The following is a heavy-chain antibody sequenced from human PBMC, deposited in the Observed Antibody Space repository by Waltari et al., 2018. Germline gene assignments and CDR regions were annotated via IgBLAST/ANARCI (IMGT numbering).Heavy chain of an antibody. CDR2: IYPGDSDT. D-gene: IGHD2-21*01. CDR1: GYSFTSYW. J-gene: IGHJ3*02. Sequence: EVQLVQSGAEVKKPGESLKISCKGSGYSFTSYWIGWVRQMPGKGLEWMGSIYPGDSDTSYSPSFQGQVTISADKSISTAYLQWSSLRSEDTAVYYCASDTVGGARPGAFDIWGQGTMVTVSS. CDR3: ASDTVGGARPGAFDI. V-gene: IGHV5-51*03.